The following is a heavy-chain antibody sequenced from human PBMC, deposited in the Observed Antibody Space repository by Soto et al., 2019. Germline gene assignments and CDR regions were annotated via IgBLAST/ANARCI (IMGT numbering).Heavy chain of an antibody. J-gene: IGHJ3*02. CDR3: ARVIKVAGTDAFDI. D-gene: IGHD6-19*01. CDR1: GFTFSSYS. CDR2: ISSSSSTI. V-gene: IGHV3-48*01. Sequence: GGSLRLSCAASGFTFSSYSMNWVRQAPGKGLEWVSYISSSSSTIYYADSVKGRFTISRDNAKNSLYLQMNSLRAEDTAVYYCARVIKVAGTDAFDIWGQGTMVTVSS.